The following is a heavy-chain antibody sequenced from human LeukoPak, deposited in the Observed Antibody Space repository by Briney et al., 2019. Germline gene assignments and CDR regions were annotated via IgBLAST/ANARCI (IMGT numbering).Heavy chain of an antibody. CDR3: ARDLKNDYGDYGVKY. D-gene: IGHD4-17*01. Sequence: PGGSLRLSCAASGFTFSSYAMSWVRQAPGKGLEWVSSISSSSSYIYYADSVKGRFTISRDNAKNSLYLQMNSLRAEDTAVYYCARDLKNDYGDYGVKYWGQGTLVTVSS. J-gene: IGHJ4*02. CDR2: ISSSSSYI. CDR1: GFTFSSYA. V-gene: IGHV3-21*01.